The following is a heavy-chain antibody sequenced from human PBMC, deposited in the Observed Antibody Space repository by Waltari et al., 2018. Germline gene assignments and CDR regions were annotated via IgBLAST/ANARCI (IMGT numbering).Heavy chain of an antibody. Sequence: QVQLQQWGAGLLKPSETLSLTCAVYGGSFSGYYWSWIRQPPGKGLEWIGEINQSGSTNYNPSLKSRVTISVDTSKNQFSLKLSSVTAADTAVYYCARGAGVFRYYYMDVWGKGTTVTISS. D-gene: IGHD3-10*01. V-gene: IGHV4-34*01. CDR1: GGSFSGYY. CDR3: ARGAGVFRYYYMDV. CDR2: INQSGST. J-gene: IGHJ6*03.